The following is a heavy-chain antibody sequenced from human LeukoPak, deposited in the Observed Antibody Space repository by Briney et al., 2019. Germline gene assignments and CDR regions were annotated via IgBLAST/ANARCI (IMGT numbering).Heavy chain of an antibody. CDR3: ARSSPDYGDYEYYFDY. CDR1: GFTFSSYW. J-gene: IGHJ4*02. D-gene: IGHD4-17*01. CDR2: IKQDGSEK. Sequence: GGSLRLSCAASGFTFSSYWMSWVRQAPGKGLEWVANIKQDGSEKYYVDSVKGRFTISRDNAKNSLYLQMNSLRAEDTAVYYCARSSPDYGDYEYYFDYWGQGTLVTVSS. V-gene: IGHV3-7*01.